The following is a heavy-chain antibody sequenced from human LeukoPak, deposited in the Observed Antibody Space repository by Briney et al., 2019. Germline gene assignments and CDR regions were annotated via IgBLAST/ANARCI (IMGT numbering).Heavy chain of an antibody. CDR2: ISASGGGT. J-gene: IGHJ6*02. CDR1: GFTFSSYA. CDR3: ARVRPNFDNYAMDV. V-gene: IGHV3-23*01. Sequence: KPGGSLRLSCAASGFTFSSYAMTWVRQAPGKGLEWVSGISASGGGTYYADSVKGRFTISRDNSKNSLYLQMNSLRDEDTAVYFCARVRPNFDNYAMDVWGQGTTVTVSS. D-gene: IGHD3-9*01.